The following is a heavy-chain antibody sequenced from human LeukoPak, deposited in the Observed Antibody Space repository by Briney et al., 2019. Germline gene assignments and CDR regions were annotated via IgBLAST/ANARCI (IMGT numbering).Heavy chain of an antibody. D-gene: IGHD3-10*01. CDR2: ISYDGSNK. J-gene: IGHJ3*02. CDR3: AKVRWFGELSPIDAFDI. Sequence: GGSLRLSCAASGFTFSSYGMHWVRQAPGKGLEWVAFISYDGSNKYYADSVKGRFTISRDNSKNTLYLQMNSLRAEDTAVYYCAKVRWFGELSPIDAFDIWGQGTMVTVSS. CDR1: GFTFSSYG. V-gene: IGHV3-30*18.